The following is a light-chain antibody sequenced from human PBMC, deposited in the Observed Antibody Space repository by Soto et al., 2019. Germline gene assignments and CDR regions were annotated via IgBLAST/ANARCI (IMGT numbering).Light chain of an antibody. CDR1: QNISNY. CDR2: AAS. Sequence: DIQMTQSPSSLSASVGDRVTITCRASQNISNYLNWYQQKPGKAPKLLMFAASSLQSGVPSRFSGSGSGTDFTLTISSLQPEDFATYYCQHSNSTPRTFGQGTRVEIK. CDR3: QHSNSTPRT. J-gene: IGKJ1*01. V-gene: IGKV1-39*01.